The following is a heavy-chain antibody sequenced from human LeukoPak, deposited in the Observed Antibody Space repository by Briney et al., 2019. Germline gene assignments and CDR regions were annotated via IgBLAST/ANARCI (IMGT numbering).Heavy chain of an antibody. D-gene: IGHD2-15*01. CDR3: ARGRGCSGGSCSAWGY. CDR1: GGTFSSYD. V-gene: IGHV1-8*03. CDR2: MNPNSGNT. J-gene: IGHJ4*02. Sequence: ASVKVSCKASGGTFSSYDINWVRQATGQGLEWMGWMNPNSGNTGYAQKFQGRVTITRNTSISTAYMELSSLRSEDTAVYYCARGRGCSGGSCSAWGYWGQGTLVTVSS.